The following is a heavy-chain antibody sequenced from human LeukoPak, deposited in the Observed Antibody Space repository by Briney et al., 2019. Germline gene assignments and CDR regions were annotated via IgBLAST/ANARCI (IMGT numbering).Heavy chain of an antibody. CDR3: ARQGVQYYDILTGYFPFDY. CDR2: IYPGDSDT. J-gene: IGHJ4*02. CDR1: GYSFTSYW. Sequence: GESPKISCKGSGYSFTSYWIGWVRQLPGKGLEWVGIIYPGDSDTRYSPSFQGQVTISADKSISTAYLQWSSLKASDTAMYYCARQGVQYYDILTGYFPFDYSGQGTLVTVSS. V-gene: IGHV5-51*01. D-gene: IGHD3-9*01.